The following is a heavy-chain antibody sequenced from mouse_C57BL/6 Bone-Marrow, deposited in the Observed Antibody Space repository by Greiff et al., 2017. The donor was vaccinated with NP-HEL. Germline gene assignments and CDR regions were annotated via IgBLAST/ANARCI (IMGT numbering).Heavy chain of an antibody. CDR3: ARSIYYDYADDPFYGMDY. Sequence: EVKVVESGGGLVQPGGSLSLSCAASGFTFTDYYMSWVRQPPGKALEWVGFIRNKANGYTIEYSASVKGRFTISRDNSQSILYLQMNALRAEDSATYYCARSIYYDYADDPFYGMDYWGQGTSDTVSS. V-gene: IGHV7-3*01. CDR2: IRNKANGYTI. CDR1: GFTFTDYY. J-gene: IGHJ4*01. D-gene: IGHD2-4*01.